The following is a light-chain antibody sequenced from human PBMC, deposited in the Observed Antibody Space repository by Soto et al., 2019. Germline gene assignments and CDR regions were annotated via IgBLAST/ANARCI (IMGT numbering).Light chain of an antibody. CDR3: AACDDSLNGFYV. J-gene: IGLJ1*01. CDR2: SNN. V-gene: IGLV1-44*01. Sequence: QSVLTQPPSASGTPGQRVTISCSGSSSKIGSNTVSWYQQLPGTAPKLLIYSNNRRPSGVPERFSGSNSGTSASLAISGLQSEDEADYYCAACDDSLNGFYVFGTGTKLTVL. CDR1: SSKIGSNT.